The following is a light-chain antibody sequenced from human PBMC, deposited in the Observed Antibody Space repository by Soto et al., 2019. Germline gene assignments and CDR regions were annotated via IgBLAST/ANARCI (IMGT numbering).Light chain of an antibody. CDR3: QQRSNWPPKYT. J-gene: IGKJ2*01. Sequence: EIVLTQSPATLSLSPGERATLSCRASQSVSSYLAWYQQKPGQAPRLLIYDASNRATGIPARFSGSGSGPDFPLTISSLEPEDFAVYYCQQRSNWPPKYTFGQGTKLEIK. CDR2: DAS. CDR1: QSVSSY. V-gene: IGKV3-11*01.